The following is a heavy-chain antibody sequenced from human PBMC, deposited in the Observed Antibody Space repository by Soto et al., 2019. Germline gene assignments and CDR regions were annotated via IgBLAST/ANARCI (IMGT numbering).Heavy chain of an antibody. CDR2: MSPHSGAT. D-gene: IGHD1-1*01. CDR3: ARGVDAGVDV. V-gene: IGHV1-8*01. CDR1: GYTFTSYD. J-gene: IGHJ6*02. Sequence: QVQLVQSGAEVTKPGASVKVSCKASGYTFTSYDINWVRQATGQGLEWMGWMSPHSGATGYAQKFQGRVTMTGATSISTAYLELSNLSSEDTAIYYCARGVDAGVDVWGQGTTVTVSS.